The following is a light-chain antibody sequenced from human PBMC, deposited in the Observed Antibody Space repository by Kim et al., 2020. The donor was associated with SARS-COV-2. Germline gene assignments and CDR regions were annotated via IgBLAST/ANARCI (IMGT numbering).Light chain of an antibody. V-gene: IGKV1-33*01. J-gene: IGKJ2*01. CDR3: QQYDNLPYT. CDR2: DAS. CDR1: QDISNY. Sequence: SASVGDRVTITCQASQDISNYLNWYQQKPGKAPKLLIYDASNFETGVPSSFSGSGSGTDFTFTISSLQPEDIATYYCQQYDNLPYTFGQGTKLEI.